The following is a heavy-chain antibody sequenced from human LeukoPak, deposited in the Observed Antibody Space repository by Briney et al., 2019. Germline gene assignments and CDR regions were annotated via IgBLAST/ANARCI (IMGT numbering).Heavy chain of an antibody. CDR3: AREGSSGWELPDDY. CDR2: IWYDGSNK. Sequence: GGSLRLSCAASGFTFSSYGMHWVRQAPGKGLEWVAVIWYDGSNKYYADSVKGQFTISRDNSKNTLYLQMNSLRAEDTVVYYCAREGSSGWELPDDYWGQGTLVTVSS. CDR1: GFTFSSYG. V-gene: IGHV3-33*01. D-gene: IGHD1-26*01. J-gene: IGHJ4*02.